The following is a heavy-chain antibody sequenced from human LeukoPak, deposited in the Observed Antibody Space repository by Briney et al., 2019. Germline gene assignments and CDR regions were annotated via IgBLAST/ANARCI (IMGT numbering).Heavy chain of an antibody. Sequence: GGSLRLSCAASGFTFSSYAMHWVRQAPGKGLEWVAVISYDGSNKYYADSVKGRFTISRDNSKNTLYLQMNSLRAEDTAVYYCARDRVVVVPAAPYYFYGMDVWGQGTTVTVSS. J-gene: IGHJ6*02. CDR2: ISYDGSNK. V-gene: IGHV3-30*01. CDR1: GFTFSSYA. D-gene: IGHD2-2*01. CDR3: ARDRVVVVPAAPYYFYGMDV.